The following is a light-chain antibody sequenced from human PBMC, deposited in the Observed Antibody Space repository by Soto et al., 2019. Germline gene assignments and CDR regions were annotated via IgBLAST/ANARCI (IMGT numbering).Light chain of an antibody. V-gene: IGKV4-1*01. CDR2: WAS. J-gene: IGKJ1*01. CDR1: QSVLYSSNNKNY. Sequence: DIVMTQSPDSLAVSLGERATINCKSSQSVLYSSNNKNYLAWYQQKPGQPPKLLIYWASTRESGVPDRISGSGSGTDFTLTISRRQAEDLAVYYWQQYYSTHPTFGQGTKVEIK. CDR3: QQYYSTHPT.